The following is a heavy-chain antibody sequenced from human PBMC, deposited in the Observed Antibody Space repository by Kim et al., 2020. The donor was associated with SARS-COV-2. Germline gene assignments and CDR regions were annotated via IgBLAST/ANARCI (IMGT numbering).Heavy chain of an antibody. V-gene: IGHV7-4-1*02. Sequence: ASVKVSCKPSGSTFTTFSVNWVRQAPGQGLQWMGGINTNTGHTTYAQGFTGRFVFSLDTSVSTAYLEINNLKAGDTAIYFCAELSMISAFDIWGPGTVVT. J-gene: IGHJ3*02. CDR2: INTNTGHT. CDR3: AELSMISAFDI. D-gene: IGHD3-22*01. CDR1: GSTFTTFS.